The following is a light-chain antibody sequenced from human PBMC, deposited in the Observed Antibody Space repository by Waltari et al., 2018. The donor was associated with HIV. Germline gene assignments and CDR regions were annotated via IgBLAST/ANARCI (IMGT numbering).Light chain of an antibody. CDR1: DSNIGASDP. J-gene: IGLJ3*02. CDR2: ITT. CDR3: QSYDRSLSVWV. Sequence: QSVLTQPPSVSGAPGQRVTISCTGSDSNIGASDPVHWYQHLPGTAPKLLIYITTYRPPVVPDRFAGSRSGTSASLAITGLQAEDEAYYYCQSYDRSLSVWVFGGGTKLTVL. V-gene: IGLV1-40*01.